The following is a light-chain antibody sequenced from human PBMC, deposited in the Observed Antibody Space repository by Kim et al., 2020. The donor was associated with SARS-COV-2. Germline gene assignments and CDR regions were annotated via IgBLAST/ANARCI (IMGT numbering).Light chain of an antibody. CDR1: TSDIGRSDF. Sequence: QSALTQPASVSGSPGQPITISCTGTTSDIGRSDFVSWYQQHPGQAPKLLIFDVRNRPSGVSPRFSGSKSGNTASLIIAGLHHGDEADYYCSSYTSDTTVLFGGGTQLTVL. J-gene: IGLJ2*01. CDR2: DVR. V-gene: IGLV2-14*03. CDR3: SSYTSDTTVL.